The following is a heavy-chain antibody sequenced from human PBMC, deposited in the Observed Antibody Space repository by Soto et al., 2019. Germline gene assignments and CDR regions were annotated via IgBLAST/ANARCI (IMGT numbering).Heavy chain of an antibody. Sequence: SETLSLTCTVSGGSISSYYWSWIRQPPGKGLEWIGYIYYSGSTNYNPSLKSRVTISVDTSKNQFSLKLSSVTAADTALYYCARLYDYVWGSYRYTVFDYWGQGTLVTVS. CDR2: IYYSGST. CDR1: GGSISSYY. D-gene: IGHD3-16*02. CDR3: ARLYDYVWGSYRYTVFDY. J-gene: IGHJ4*02. V-gene: IGHV4-59*08.